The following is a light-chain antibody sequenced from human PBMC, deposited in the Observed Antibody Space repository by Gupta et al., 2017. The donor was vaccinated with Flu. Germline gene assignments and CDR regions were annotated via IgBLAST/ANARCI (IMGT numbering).Light chain of an antibody. CDR1: SSDIGTNY. Sequence: QSILTQPPSVSGTPGQGVIISCSGSSSDIGTNYVNWYQQLPGTAPRVLIYRDNQRPSGVPARFSGSRSGTSASLAVSGLQSDDEADYYCGTWANSLDAYVVFGGGTRLTVL. J-gene: IGLJ2*01. V-gene: IGLV1-44*01. CDR2: RDN. CDR3: GTWANSLDAYVV.